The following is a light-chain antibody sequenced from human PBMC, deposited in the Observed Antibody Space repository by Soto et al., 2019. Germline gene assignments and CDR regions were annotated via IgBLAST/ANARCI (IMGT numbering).Light chain of an antibody. J-gene: IGKJ4*01. CDR2: GVS. V-gene: IGKV3-15*01. Sequence: ETVMTQSPATLSVSPGDTATLSCRSSQNVHINLAWYQQKPGQAPTLLIYGVSARAPGVPARFSGAGSGTEFTLTIRSLQSADFATYYCQQLDSYPLTFGGGTKVEIK. CDR3: QQLDSYPLT. CDR1: QNVHIN.